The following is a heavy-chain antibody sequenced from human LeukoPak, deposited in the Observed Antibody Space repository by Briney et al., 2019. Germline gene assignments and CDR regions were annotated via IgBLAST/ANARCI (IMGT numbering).Heavy chain of an antibody. J-gene: IGHJ1*01. D-gene: IGHD2-15*01. CDR2: ISGDGGNS. CDR1: GFTFDDYG. V-gene: IGHV3-43D*03. CDR3: VKTSFYSDGSGVSFLSN. Sequence: GGSLRLSCAASGFTFDDYGMSWVRQAPGKGLEWVSVISGDGGNSYYADSVKGRFTISRDNSKTSLYLQMNSLRPEDTAFYYCVKTSFYSDGSGVSFLSNWGQGTLVAVSS.